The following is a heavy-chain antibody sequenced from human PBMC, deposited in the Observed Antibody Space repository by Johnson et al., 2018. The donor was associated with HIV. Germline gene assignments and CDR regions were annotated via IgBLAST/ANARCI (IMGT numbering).Heavy chain of an antibody. Sequence: QVQLVESGGGVVQPGESLRLSCRTFGFTFSYHGMHWVRQAPGKGLEWVAVISYDGSNKYYADSVKGRFTISRDNAKNSLYLQMNSLRAEDTALYYCARGGVDCFGDCKASDIWGQGTMVTVAS. CDR1: GFTFSYHG. J-gene: IGHJ3*02. CDR2: ISYDGSNK. CDR3: ARGGVDCFGDCKASDI. D-gene: IGHD2-21*02. V-gene: IGHV3-30*19.